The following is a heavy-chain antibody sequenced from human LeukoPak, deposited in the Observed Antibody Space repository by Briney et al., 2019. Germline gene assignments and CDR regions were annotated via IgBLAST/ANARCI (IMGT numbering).Heavy chain of an antibody. J-gene: IGHJ5*02. CDR1: GYTFTSYY. V-gene: IGHV1-46*01. CDR3: ARDQLGYCSSTSCSSHNWFDP. D-gene: IGHD2-2*01. Sequence: GASVKVSCKASGYTFTSYYMHWVRQAPGQGLEWMGIINPSGGSTSYAQKFQGRVTMTRDTSTSTVYMELGSLRSEDTAVYYCARDQLGYCSSTSCSSHNWFDPWGQGTLVTVSS. CDR2: INPSGGST.